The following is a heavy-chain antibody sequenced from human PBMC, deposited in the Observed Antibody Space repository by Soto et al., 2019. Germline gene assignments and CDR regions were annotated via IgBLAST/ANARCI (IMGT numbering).Heavy chain of an antibody. J-gene: IGHJ4*02. Sequence: QVQLVQSGAEVQKPGSSVKVSCKTSGNTFISSSITWVRQAPGQGLEWMGKIIPVLGTTQYTQKFQGRLTITADKSTSTDYRELSSLRSEDTAIYFCARESGYDSPDDWGQGTLVTVSS. D-gene: IGHD5-12*01. CDR2: IIPVLGTT. CDR1: GNTFISSS. V-gene: IGHV1-69*08. CDR3: ARESGYDSPDD.